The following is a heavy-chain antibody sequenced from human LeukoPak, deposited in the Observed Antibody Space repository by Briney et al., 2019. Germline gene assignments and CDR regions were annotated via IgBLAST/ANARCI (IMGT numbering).Heavy chain of an antibody. CDR2: IRYDGSNK. V-gene: IGHV3-30*02. Sequence: GGSLRLSCAASGFTFSSYGMHWVRQAPGKGLEGVAFIRYDGSNKYYADSVKGRFTISRDNSKNTLYLQMNSLRAEDTAVYYCAKDKAVAGVDLDYWGQGTLVTVSS. D-gene: IGHD6-19*01. J-gene: IGHJ4*02. CDR1: GFTFSSYG. CDR3: AKDKAVAGVDLDY.